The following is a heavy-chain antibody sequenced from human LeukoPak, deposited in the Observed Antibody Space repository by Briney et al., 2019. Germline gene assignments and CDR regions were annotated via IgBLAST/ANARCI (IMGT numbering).Heavy chain of an antibody. CDR3: AKEPPAYYYDSSGYDY. Sequence: ETLSLTCTVSGVSISSSSYYWGWIRQPPGKGLEWVSAISGSGGSTYYADSVKGRFTISRDNSKNTLYLQMNSLRAEDTAVYYCAKEPPAYYYDSSGYDYWGQGTLVTVSS. CDR1: GVSISSSSYY. D-gene: IGHD3-22*01. CDR2: ISGSGGST. V-gene: IGHV3-23*01. J-gene: IGHJ4*02.